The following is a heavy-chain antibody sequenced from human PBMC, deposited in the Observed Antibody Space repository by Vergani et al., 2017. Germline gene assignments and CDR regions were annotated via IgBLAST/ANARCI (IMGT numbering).Heavy chain of an antibody. Sequence: EVQLLESGGGLVQPGGSLRLSCAASGFTFSSYAMSWVRQAPGKGLEWVSAISGSGGSTYYADSVKGRFTISRDNSKNTLYLQMNSLRAEDTAVYYCARDGSDTAMVKNYYYYYGMDVWGQGTTVTVSS. CDR3: ARDGSDTAMVKNYYYYYGMDV. D-gene: IGHD5-18*01. CDR1: GFTFSSYA. J-gene: IGHJ6*02. V-gene: IGHV3-23*01. CDR2: ISGSGGST.